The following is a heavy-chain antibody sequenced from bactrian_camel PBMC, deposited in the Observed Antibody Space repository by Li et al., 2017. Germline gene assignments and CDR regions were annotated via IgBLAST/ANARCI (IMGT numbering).Heavy chain of an antibody. CDR1: DYGRNSYC. J-gene: IGHJ4*01. D-gene: IGHD1*01. CDR3: AADIFPCHTPATLTRLSADY. CDR2: ISAGGSTS. V-gene: IGHV3S40*01. Sequence: VESGGGSVQAGGSLRLSCAAPDYGRNSYCVGWFRQAPGKGREGVASISAGGSTSYYADSVKGRFTIVGDNGKSTVYLEMSSLEPEDTAMYYCAADIFPCHTPATLTRLSADYWGQGTQVTVS.